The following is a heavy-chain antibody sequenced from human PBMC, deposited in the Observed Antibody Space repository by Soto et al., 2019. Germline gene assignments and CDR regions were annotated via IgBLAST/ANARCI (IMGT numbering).Heavy chain of an antibody. CDR2: IYYSGST. CDR3: ARQTKVTTLFDY. Sequence: TSETLSLTCTVSGGSVSSGSYYWSWIRQPPGKGLEWIGYIYYSGSTNYNPSLKSRVTISVDTSKNQFSLKLSSVTAADTAVYYCARQTKVTTLFDYWGQGTLVTVSS. V-gene: IGHV4-61*01. J-gene: IGHJ4*02. CDR1: GGSVSSGSYY. D-gene: IGHD4-17*01.